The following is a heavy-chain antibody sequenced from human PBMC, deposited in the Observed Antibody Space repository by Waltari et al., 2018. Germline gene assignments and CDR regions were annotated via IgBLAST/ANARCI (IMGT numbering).Heavy chain of an antibody. V-gene: IGHV3-48*01. J-gene: IGHJ4*02. Sequence: EVQLVESGGGLVRPGGSVRLSCVASGFTFNSYSMNWVRQSPGRGLEWVSDISSSGSKIEYADSVKGRVTISRDNAKSSLYLQLNSLTVEDTATYFCARGSSIGVVGLGYWGQGTLVSVSS. CDR2: ISSSGSKI. CDR1: GFTFNSYS. CDR3: ARGSSIGVVGLGY. D-gene: IGHD2-21*01.